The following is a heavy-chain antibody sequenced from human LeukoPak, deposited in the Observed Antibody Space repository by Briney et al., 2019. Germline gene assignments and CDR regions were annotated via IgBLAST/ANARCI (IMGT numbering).Heavy chain of an antibody. D-gene: IGHD2-2*01. CDR3: AKEKGSAAAYYYGMDV. CDR2: ISYDGSNK. J-gene: IGHJ6*02. Sequence: PGGSLRLSCAASGFTFSSYGMHWVRQAPGKGLEWVAVISYDGSNKYYADSVKGRFTISRDNSKNTLYLQMNSLRAEDTAVYYCAKEKGSAAAYYYGMDVWGQGTTVTVSS. CDR1: GFTFSSYG. V-gene: IGHV3-30*18.